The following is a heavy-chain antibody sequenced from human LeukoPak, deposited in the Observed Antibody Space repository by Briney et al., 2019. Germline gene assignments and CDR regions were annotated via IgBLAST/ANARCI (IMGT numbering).Heavy chain of an antibody. D-gene: IGHD5-12*01. CDR1: GGSISSSNW. V-gene: IGHV4-4*02. CDR2: IYHSGSA. CDR3: ARDKRGAFDI. J-gene: IGHJ3*02. Sequence: SETLSLTCAVSGGSISSSNWWSWVRQPPGKGLEWIGEIYHSGSANYNPSLKSRVTISLDKSKKQFSLKLTSVTAADTAVYYCARDKRGAFDIWGQGTMVTVSS.